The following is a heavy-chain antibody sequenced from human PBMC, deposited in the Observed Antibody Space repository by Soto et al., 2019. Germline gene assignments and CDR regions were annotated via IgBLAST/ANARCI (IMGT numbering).Heavy chain of an antibody. D-gene: IGHD2-2*02. V-gene: IGHV4-4*07. CDR2: IYTSGST. CDR1: GGSISSYY. J-gene: IGHJ6*02. Sequence: PSETLSLTCTVSGGSISSYYWSWIRQPAGKGLEWIGRIYTSGSTNYNPSLKSRVTMSVDTSKNQFSLKLSSVTAADTAVYYCARGGIVVVPAAILHYPMDVWGQGTTVTVS. CDR3: ARGGIVVVPAAILHYPMDV.